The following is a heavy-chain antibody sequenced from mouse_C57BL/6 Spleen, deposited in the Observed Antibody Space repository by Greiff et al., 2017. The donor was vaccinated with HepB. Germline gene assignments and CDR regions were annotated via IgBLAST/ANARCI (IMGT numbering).Heavy chain of an antibody. CDR1: GFTFSSYA. Sequence: EVQLVESGEGLVKPGGSLKLSCAASGFTFSSYAMSWVRQTPEKRLEWVAYISSGGDYIYYADTVKGRFTISRDNARNTLYLQMSSLKSEDTAMYYCTSYYSNYDWYFDVWGTGTTVTVSS. V-gene: IGHV5-9-1*02. CDR3: TSYYSNYDWYFDV. J-gene: IGHJ1*03. D-gene: IGHD2-5*01. CDR2: ISSGGDYI.